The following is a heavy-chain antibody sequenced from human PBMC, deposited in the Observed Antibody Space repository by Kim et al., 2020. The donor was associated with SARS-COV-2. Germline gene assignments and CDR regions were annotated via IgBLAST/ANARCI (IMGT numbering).Heavy chain of an antibody. CDR2: INHSGST. CDR3: ARGYNTPLLITMIVVVPHKGGYSFDY. V-gene: IGHV4-34*01. J-gene: IGHJ4*02. Sequence: SETLSLTCAVYGGSFSGYYWSWIRQPPGKGLEWIGEINHSGSTNYNPSLKSRVTISVDTSKNQFSLKLSSVTAADPAVYYCARGYNTPLLITMIVVVPHKGGYSFDYWGQGTLVTVSS. CDR1: GGSFSGYY. D-gene: IGHD3-22*01.